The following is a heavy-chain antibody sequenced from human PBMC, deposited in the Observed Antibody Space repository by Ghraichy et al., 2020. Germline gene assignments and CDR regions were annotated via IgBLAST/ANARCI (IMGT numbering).Heavy chain of an antibody. D-gene: IGHD3-22*01. CDR2: INPSGGST. J-gene: IGHJ3*02. CDR3: ARAYDSSGYYYFDAFDI. Sequence: ASVKVSCKASGYTFTSYYMHWVRQAPGQGLEWMGIINPSGGSTSYAQKFQGRVTMTRDTSTSTVYMELSSLRSEDTAVYYCARAYDSSGYYYFDAFDIWGPWTMVTVSS. V-gene: IGHV1-46*01. CDR1: GYTFTSYY.